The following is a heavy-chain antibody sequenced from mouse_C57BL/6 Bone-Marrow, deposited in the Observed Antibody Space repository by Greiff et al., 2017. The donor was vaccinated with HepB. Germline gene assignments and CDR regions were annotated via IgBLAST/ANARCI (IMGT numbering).Heavy chain of an antibody. D-gene: IGHD1-1*01. CDR2: IYPRSGNT. CDR3: ARSGIYYYGSSYVDWFAY. CDR1: GYTFTSYG. J-gene: IGHJ3*01. V-gene: IGHV1-81*01. Sequence: VKLVESGAELARPGASVKLSCKASGYTFTSYGISWVKQRTGQGLEWIGEIYPRSGNTYYNEKFKGKATLTADKSSSTAYMELRSLTSEDSAVYFCARSGIYYYGSSYVDWFAYWGQGTLVTVSA.